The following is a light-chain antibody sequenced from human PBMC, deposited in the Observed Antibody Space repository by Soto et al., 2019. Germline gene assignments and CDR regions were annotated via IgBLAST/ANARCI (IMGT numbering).Light chain of an antibody. V-gene: IGKV1-5*01. CDR1: QSITNR. J-gene: IGKJ1*01. Sequence: DIQMTQSPSTLSASVGDRVAITCRASQSITNRLALYQLKPGKAPKVLIYDALNLESGVPSRFSGSGYGTEFALTIRSLQPDDYATYCCQHYGGMWTCGQGTKVEMK. CDR2: DAL. CDR3: QHYGGMWT.